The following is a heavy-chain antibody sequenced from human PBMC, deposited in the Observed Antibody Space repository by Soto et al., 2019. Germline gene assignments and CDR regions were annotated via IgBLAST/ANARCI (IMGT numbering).Heavy chain of an antibody. CDR1: SGSIINYY. CDR2: IYYSGST. D-gene: IGHD4-17*01. CDR3: ARRLTLATTTGDAFDL. J-gene: IGHJ3*01. V-gene: IGHV4-59*01. Sequence: QVQLQESGPGLVKPSETLSLTCTVSSGSIINYYWSWIRQPPGKGLEWIGFIYYSGSTNYTSFLKSRVTMSVDMSRQQLSLKLNSVTAADTAVYYCARRLTLATTTGDAFDLWGQGTMVTVSS.